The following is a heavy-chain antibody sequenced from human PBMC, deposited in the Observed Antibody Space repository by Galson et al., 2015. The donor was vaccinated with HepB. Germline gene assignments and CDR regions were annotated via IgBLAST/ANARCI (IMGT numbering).Heavy chain of an antibody. J-gene: IGHJ6*02. CDR2: IIPILHTP. CDR3: ARLYVDV. Sequence: KVSCKASGGTFSSYGISWVRQAPGQGLEWMGGIIPILHTPKYAQKFQGRVTITADESTSTVYMELSSLRSEDTAMYYCARLYVDVWGQGTTVIVSS. V-gene: IGHV1-69*01. CDR1: GGTFSSYG. D-gene: IGHD3-16*01.